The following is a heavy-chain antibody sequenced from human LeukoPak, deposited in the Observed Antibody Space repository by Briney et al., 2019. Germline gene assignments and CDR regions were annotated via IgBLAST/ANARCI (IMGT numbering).Heavy chain of an antibody. V-gene: IGHV1-18*01. J-gene: IGHJ4*02. CDR2: ISAYNGNT. CDR1: GYTFNTYG. Sequence: GASVKVSCKASGYTFNTYGISWVRRAPGQGLEWMGWISAYNGNTNYAQKLQGRVTMTTDTSTSTAYMELSRLRSDDTAVYYCARSRPVVLGYCSGGSCYSIGYWGQGTLVTVSS. CDR3: ARSRPVVLGYCSGGSCYSIGY. D-gene: IGHD2-15*01.